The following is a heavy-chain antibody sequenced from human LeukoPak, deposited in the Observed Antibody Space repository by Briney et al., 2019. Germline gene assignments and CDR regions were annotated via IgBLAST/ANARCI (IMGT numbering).Heavy chain of an antibody. V-gene: IGHV3-7*01. CDR3: ASGSGSLYYYYGMDV. Sequence: GGSLRLSCAASGFTFSSYWMSWVRQAPGKGLEWVANIKQDGSEKYYVDSVKGRFTISRDNAKNSLYLQMNSLRAEDTAVYYCASGSGSLYYYYGMDVWGQGTTVTVSS. CDR1: GFTFSSYW. J-gene: IGHJ6*02. D-gene: IGHD3-10*01. CDR2: IKQDGSEK.